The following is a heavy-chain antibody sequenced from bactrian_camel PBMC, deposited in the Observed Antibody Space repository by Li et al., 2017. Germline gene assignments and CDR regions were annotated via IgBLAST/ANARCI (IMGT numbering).Heavy chain of an antibody. D-gene: IGHD4*01. CDR2: LASDGAS. J-gene: IGHJ4*01. CDR1: AYTPANVR. V-gene: IGHV3S53*01. Sequence: HVQLVESGGGSVQAGGSLRLSCAFDAYTPANVRMAWFRQAPGREREGVASLASDGASIYLDAMKGRFTISSDKAKNTVYLQMNSLKSEDTALYHCATGPGKTYYSDRDVPQTQGTQVT.